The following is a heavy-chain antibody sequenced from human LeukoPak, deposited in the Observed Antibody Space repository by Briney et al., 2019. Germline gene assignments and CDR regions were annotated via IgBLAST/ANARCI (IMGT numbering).Heavy chain of an antibody. D-gene: IGHD3-22*01. CDR1: GYTFTSYN. CDR2: INPSGCST. Sequence: ASVKVSCKASGYTFTSYNMHWVRQAPGQGLEWMGIINPSGCSTSYAQKFQGRVTMTRDMSTSTVYMELSSLRSEDTAVYYCARDLGFITMIEGPHWGQGTLVTVSS. J-gene: IGHJ4*02. V-gene: IGHV1-46*01. CDR3: ARDLGFITMIEGPH.